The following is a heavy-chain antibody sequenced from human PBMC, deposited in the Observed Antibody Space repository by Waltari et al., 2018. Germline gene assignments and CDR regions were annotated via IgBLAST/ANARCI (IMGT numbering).Heavy chain of an antibody. CDR3: TRTNYDDSSGYTDAFDL. Sequence: VQLVESGGAVVQPGRSLRLSCAAPGVPLTRFALHGVRQTPGKGLEWVAVINYDGRNEYYADSVKGRFTISRDNSENTVYLQMDSLRAEDSAGYFCTRTNYDDSSGYTDAFDLWGRGTLVTVSS. J-gene: IGHJ3*01. V-gene: IGHV3-30*04. D-gene: IGHD3-22*01. CDR2: INYDGRNE. CDR1: GVPLTRFA.